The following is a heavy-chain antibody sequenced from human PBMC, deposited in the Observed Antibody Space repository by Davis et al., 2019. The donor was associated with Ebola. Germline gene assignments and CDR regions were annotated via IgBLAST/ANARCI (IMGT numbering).Heavy chain of an antibody. CDR2: MNPNSGNT. J-gene: IGHJ4*02. CDR1: GYTFTSYD. D-gene: IGHD3-22*01. CDR3: ARGNYDSSGYYRGFDY. V-gene: IGHV1-8*01. Sequence: ASVKVSCKASGYTFTSYDINWVRQATGQGLEWMGWMNPNSGNTGYAQKFQGRVTMTRNTSISTAYMELSSLRSEDTAVYYCARGNYDSSGYYRGFDYWGQGTLVTVSS.